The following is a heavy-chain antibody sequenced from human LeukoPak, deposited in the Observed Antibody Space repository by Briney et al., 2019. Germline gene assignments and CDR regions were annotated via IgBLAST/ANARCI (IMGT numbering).Heavy chain of an antibody. CDR2: IYSGGST. D-gene: IGHD3-22*01. CDR1: GFTVSSNY. J-gene: IGHJ4*02. Sequence: GGSLRLSCAASGFTVSSNYMSWVRQAPGEGLEWVSVIYSGGSTYYADSVRGRFTISRDNSKNTLYLQMNSLRAEDTAVYYCARVYDSSGNDYWGQGTLVTVSS. CDR3: ARVYDSSGNDY. V-gene: IGHV3-53*01.